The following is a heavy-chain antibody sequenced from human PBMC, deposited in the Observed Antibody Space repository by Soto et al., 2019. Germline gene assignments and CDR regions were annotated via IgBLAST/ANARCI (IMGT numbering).Heavy chain of an antibody. V-gene: IGHV4-61*01. CDR2: VYYSGTT. D-gene: IGHD4-17*01. Sequence: RXLXCSVSGGSVSDXTYYWSLIRQPPGKRLEWIGYVYYSGTTNYNPSLKSRVTISVDLSKNRFSLRLSSVTTADTALYYFARTTAVPNTLRSRYFVDYWGQGTLVTVSS. CDR1: GGSVSDXTYY. J-gene: IGHJ4*02. CDR3: ARTTAVPNTLRSRYFVDY.